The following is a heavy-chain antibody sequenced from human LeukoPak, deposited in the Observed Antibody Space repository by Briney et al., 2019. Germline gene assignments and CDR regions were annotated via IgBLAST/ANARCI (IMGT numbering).Heavy chain of an antibody. J-gene: IGHJ4*02. CDR3: ARDSLFDSLAY. CDR1: GASFSSYY. CDR2: VFYSGIT. Sequence: PSVTLSLTCSVSGASFSSYYWNWIRQPPGKGLEWIGFVFYSGITNYNPSLKSRVTISVDTSKNQFSLKLSSVTAADTAVYYCARDSLFDSLAYWGQGALVTVSS. V-gene: IGHV4-59*01. D-gene: IGHD2-21*01.